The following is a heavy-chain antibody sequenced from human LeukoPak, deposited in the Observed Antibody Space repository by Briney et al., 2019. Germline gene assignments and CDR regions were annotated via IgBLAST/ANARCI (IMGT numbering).Heavy chain of an antibody. V-gene: IGHV1-8*03. CDR3: ARNARYCSSTSCSSNWFDP. Sequence: ASVKASCKASGYTFTSYDINWVRQATGQGLKWMGWMNPNSGNTGYAQKFQGRVTITRNTSISTAYMELSSLRSEDTAVYYCARNARYCSSTSCSSNWFDPWGQGTLVTVSS. CDR2: MNPNSGNT. J-gene: IGHJ5*02. D-gene: IGHD2-2*01. CDR1: GYTFTSYD.